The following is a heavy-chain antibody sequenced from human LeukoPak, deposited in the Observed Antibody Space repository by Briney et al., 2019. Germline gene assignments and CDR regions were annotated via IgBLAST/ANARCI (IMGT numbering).Heavy chain of an antibody. CDR1: GFTFSSYW. D-gene: IGHD3-3*01. Sequence: GGSLRLSCAASGFTFSSYWMHWVRQAPVKGLVWVSRINSDGNSTSYADSVKGRFTISRDNAKNTLYLQMNSLRAEDTAVYYCVSDFWSGYYTPMGVKYWGQGTLVNVFS. CDR2: INSDGNST. J-gene: IGHJ4*02. CDR3: VSDFWSGYYTPMGVKY. V-gene: IGHV3-74*01.